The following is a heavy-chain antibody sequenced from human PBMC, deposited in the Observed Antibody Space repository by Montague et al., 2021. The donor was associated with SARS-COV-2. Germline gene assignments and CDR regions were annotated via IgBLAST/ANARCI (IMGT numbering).Heavy chain of an antibody. CDR3: ARIWGATGGDAFDI. Sequence: PALVKPTQTLTLTCTFSGFSLSTSGMCVSWIRQPPGKALEWLALIDWDDDKYYSTSLKTRLTISKDTSKNQVVLTMTNMDPVDIATYYCARIWGATGGDAFDIWGQGTMVTVSS. D-gene: IGHD1-26*01. CDR1: GFSLSTSGMC. V-gene: IGHV2-70*01. J-gene: IGHJ3*02. CDR2: IDWDDDK.